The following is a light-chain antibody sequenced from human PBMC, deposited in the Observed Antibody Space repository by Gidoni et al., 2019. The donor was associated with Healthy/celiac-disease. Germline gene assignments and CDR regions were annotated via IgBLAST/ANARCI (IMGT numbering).Light chain of an antibody. CDR2: AAS. CDR3: QQYYSTPQT. Sequence: DIQMTQSPSSLSASVGDRVTITCRASQGISNSLAWYQQKPGKAPKLLLYAASRLESGVPSRFSGSGSGTDYTLTISSLEPEDFATYYCQQYYSTPQTFXQXTKVEIK. J-gene: IGKJ1*01. CDR1: QGISNS. V-gene: IGKV1-NL1*01.